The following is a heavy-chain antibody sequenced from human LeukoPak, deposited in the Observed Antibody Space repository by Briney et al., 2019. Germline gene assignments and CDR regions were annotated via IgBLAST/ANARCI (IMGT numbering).Heavy chain of an antibody. V-gene: IGHV3-23*01. CDR2: ISGSGGGT. CDR3: ARDLTPMAAADVSF. J-gene: IGHJ4*02. Sequence: GGSLRLSCAASGFTFSSFAMSWVRQAPGRGLEWVSTISGSGGGTYYADSVKGRFTISRDNSKNTLYLQMNSLRAEDTAVYYCARDLTPMAAADVSFWGQGTLVTVSS. D-gene: IGHD6-13*01. CDR1: GFTFSSFA.